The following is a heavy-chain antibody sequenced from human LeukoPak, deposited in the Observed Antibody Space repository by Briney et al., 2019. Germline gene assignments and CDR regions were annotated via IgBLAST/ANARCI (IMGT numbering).Heavy chain of an antibody. CDR2: ISGGGST. CDR3: TRAFPPLRTAAAGDV. J-gene: IGHJ4*02. Sequence: GGSLRLSCAASGITASSNYMSWVRQAPGKGLECVSLISGGGSTYHADSVKGRFTISRDNAKNSLYLQMNSLRDEDTAVYYCTRAFPPLRTAAAGDVWGQGTLVTVSS. V-gene: IGHV3-53*01. CDR1: GITASSNY. D-gene: IGHD6-13*01.